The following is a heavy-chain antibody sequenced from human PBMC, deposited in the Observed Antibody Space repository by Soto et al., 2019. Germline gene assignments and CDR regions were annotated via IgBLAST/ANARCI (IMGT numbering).Heavy chain of an antibody. V-gene: IGHV1-18*01. CDR2: ISAYNGNT. CDR1: GYTFTSYG. CDR3: AREIEMENSYGSGAHDY. J-gene: IGHJ4*02. D-gene: IGHD3-10*01. Sequence: EASVKVSCKASGYTFTSYGISWVRQAPGQGLEWMGWISAYNGNTNYAQKLQGRVTMTTDTSTSTAYMELRSLRSDDTAVYYCAREIEMENSYGSGAHDYWGQETLVTVSS.